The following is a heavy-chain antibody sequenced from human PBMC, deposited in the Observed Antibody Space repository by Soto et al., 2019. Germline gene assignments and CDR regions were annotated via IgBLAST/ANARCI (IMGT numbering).Heavy chain of an antibody. J-gene: IGHJ4*02. CDR3: ARESEDLTSNFDY. CDR1: GFTFSSYA. Sequence: GGSLRLSCAASGFTFSSYAMSWVRQAPGKGLEWVSAISGSGGSTYYADSMKGRFTVSRDNAKNSVYLEMNSLSAEDTAVYYCARESEDLTSNFDYWGQGTLVTVSS. CDR2: ISGSGGST. V-gene: IGHV3-23*01.